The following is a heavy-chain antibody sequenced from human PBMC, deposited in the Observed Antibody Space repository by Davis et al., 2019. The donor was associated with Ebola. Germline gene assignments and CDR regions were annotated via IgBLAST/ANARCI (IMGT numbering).Heavy chain of an antibody. CDR3: ARGQYCSGGSCYFYYYYGMDV. J-gene: IGHJ6*02. CDR2: INHSGST. CDR1: GGSFSGYY. Sequence: SETLSLTCAVYGGSFSGYYWSWIRQPPGKGLEWIGEINHSGSTNYNPSLKSRVTISVDTSKNQFSLKLSSVTAADTGVYYCARGQYCSGGSCYFYYYYGMDVWGQGTTVTVSS. V-gene: IGHV4-34*01. D-gene: IGHD2-15*01.